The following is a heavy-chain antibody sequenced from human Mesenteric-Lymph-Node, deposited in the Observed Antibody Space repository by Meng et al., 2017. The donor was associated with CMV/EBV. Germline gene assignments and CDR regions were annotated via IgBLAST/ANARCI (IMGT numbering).Heavy chain of an antibody. J-gene: IGHJ4*02. CDR1: GYTFTSFD. D-gene: IGHD6-19*01. Sequence: EQPVQSGAEVKKPGASVTVSCKASGYTFTSFDINWVRQATGQGPEWMGWMNPNSGNTGYAQKFQGRVTLTRDTSISTAYMELSSLRSEDTAVYYCARGPSYSSGFPDCWGQGTLVTVSS. CDR3: ARGPSYSSGFPDC. CDR2: MNPNSGNT. V-gene: IGHV1-8*02.